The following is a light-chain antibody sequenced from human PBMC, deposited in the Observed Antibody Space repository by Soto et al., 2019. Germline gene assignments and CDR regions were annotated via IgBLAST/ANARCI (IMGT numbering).Light chain of an antibody. J-gene: IGKJ4*01. CDR3: HKYNSAPLT. V-gene: IGKV1-27*01. CDR1: QGIAPY. CDR2: ATS. Sequence: DVQMTQSPSSLSAFVGDRVTITCRASQGIAPYLAWFQQKPGKVPKLLIYATSTLQSGVPSRFSGSGSGTDFTLPISSLQPEDVATYYCHKYNSAPLTFGGGTKVEI.